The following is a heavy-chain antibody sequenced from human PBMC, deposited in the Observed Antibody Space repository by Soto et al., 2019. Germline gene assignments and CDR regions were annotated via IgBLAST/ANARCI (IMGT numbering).Heavy chain of an antibody. CDR3: AKDLTTVTTLLVGCFDY. CDR2: ISGSGGST. D-gene: IGHD4-17*01. CDR1: GFTFSSYA. Sequence: GGSLRLSCAASGFTFSSYAMSWVRQAPGKGLEWVSAISGSGGSTYYADSVKGRFTISRDNSKNTLYLQMNSLRAEDTAVYYCAKDLTTVTTLLVGCFDYWGQGTLVTVSS. J-gene: IGHJ4*02. V-gene: IGHV3-23*01.